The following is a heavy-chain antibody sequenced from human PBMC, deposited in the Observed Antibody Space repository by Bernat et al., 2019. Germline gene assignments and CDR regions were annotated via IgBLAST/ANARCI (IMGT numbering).Heavy chain of an antibody. J-gene: IGHJ4*02. CDR1: GISIGNYW. CDR2: IHQDGIQT. V-gene: IGHV3-7*03. Sequence: DVHLVESGGDLVQPGESLRLSCVASGISIGNYWMSWVRQAPVKGLEWVANIHQDGIQTYYVDSVRGRFSISRDNAKNSLYLEMNSLRGEDTAIYFCARFRAPKEYLGLGLWGQGTLVTVSS. CDR3: ARFRAPKEYLGLGL. D-gene: IGHD6-6*01.